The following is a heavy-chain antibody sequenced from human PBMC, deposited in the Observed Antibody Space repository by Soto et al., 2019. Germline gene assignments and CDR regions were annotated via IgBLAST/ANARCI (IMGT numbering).Heavy chain of an antibody. J-gene: IGHJ6*02. D-gene: IGHD1-26*01. CDR3: AREWSQYYYYYGMYV. V-gene: IGHV4-31*03. Sequence: QVQLQESGPGLVKPSQTLSLTCTVSGGSISSGGYYWSWIRQHPGKGLEWIGYIYYSGSTYYNPSLNSRVTISVDTSKNQFSLKLSSVTAADTAVYYCAREWSQYYYYYGMYVWGQGTTLTVSS. CDR2: IYYSGST. CDR1: GGSISSGGYY.